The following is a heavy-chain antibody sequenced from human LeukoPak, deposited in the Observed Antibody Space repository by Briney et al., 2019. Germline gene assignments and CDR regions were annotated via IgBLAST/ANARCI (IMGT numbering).Heavy chain of an antibody. V-gene: IGHV4-59*01. CDR1: DDSITMYC. D-gene: IGHD4-11*01. Sequence: SESLSLTCTVSDDSITMYCWTWVRQPAGKGLEWIGYVEHTGSTKFNPSLNARVSRSRDTSNNFFSLSLRSVTAAATAVYCCARGRVSSSTWYSTSYYSFYMDFWGKGTTVTVYS. CDR3: ARGRVSSSTWYSTSYYSFYMDF. CDR2: VEHTGST. J-gene: IGHJ6*03.